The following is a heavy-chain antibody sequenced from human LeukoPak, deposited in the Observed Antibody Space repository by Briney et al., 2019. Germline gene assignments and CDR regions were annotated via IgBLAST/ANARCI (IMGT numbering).Heavy chain of an antibody. Sequence: GRSLRLSCAASGFTFSNYGMHWVRQAPGKGLEWLAIMWYDGSIKYYADSAKGRFTISRDNSKNTVFLQMNSLRAEDTAVYYCARGRDGYNYFYYYYMDVWGKGTTVTVS. CDR1: GFTFSNYG. D-gene: IGHD5-24*01. J-gene: IGHJ6*03. CDR3: ARGRDGYNYFYYYYMDV. CDR2: MWYDGSIK. V-gene: IGHV3-33*02.